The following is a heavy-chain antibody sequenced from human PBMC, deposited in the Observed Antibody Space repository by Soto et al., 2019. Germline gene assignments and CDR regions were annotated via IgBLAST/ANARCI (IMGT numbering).Heavy chain of an antibody. Sequence: SETLSLTCTVSGGSISSYYWSWIRQPPGKGLEWIGYIYYSGSTNYNPSLKSRVTISVDTSKNQFSLKLSSVTAADTAVYYCPRVRGGIRPPLVPNYVDYWGQGTLVTVS. CDR3: PRVRGGIRPPLVPNYVDY. J-gene: IGHJ4*02. D-gene: IGHD2-2*01. CDR1: GGSISSYY. CDR2: IYYSGST. V-gene: IGHV4-59*01.